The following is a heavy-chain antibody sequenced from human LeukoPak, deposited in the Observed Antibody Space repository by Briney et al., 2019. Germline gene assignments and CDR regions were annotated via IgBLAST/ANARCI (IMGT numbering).Heavy chain of an antibody. CDR2: ISGSGGST. Sequence: PSETLSLTCTVSGGSISSSSYYWGWIRQPPGKGLEWVSAISGSGGSTYYADSVKGRFTISRDNSKNTLYLQMNSLRAEDTAVYYCAKGRITMVRGVILPQYWGQGTLVTVSS. J-gene: IGHJ4*02. CDR1: GGSISSSSYY. V-gene: IGHV3-23*01. CDR3: AKGRITMVRGVILPQY. D-gene: IGHD3-10*01.